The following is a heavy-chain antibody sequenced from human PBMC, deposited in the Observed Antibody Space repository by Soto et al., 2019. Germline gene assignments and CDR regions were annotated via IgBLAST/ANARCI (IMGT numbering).Heavy chain of an antibody. CDR3: ARDRGYSYGTLCLGYYYGMDV. CDR1: GYTFTGYY. V-gene: IGHV1-2*02. J-gene: IGHJ6*02. CDR2: INPNSGGT. Sequence: ASVKVSCKASGYTFTGYYMHWVRQAPGQGLEWMGWINPNSGGTNYAQKFQGRVTMTRDTSISTAYMELSRLRSDDTAVYYCARDRGYSYGTLCLGYYYGMDVWGQGTTVTVSS. D-gene: IGHD5-18*01.